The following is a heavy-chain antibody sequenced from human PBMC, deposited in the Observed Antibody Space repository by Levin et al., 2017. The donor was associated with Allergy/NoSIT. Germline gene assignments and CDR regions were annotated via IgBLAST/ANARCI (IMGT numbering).Heavy chain of an antibody. CDR2: IYYSGST. D-gene: IGHD4-11*01. J-gene: IGHJ4*02. CDR1: GGSISNYY. V-gene: IGHV4-59*01. CDR3: AGGGSDYSNYGGAGY. Sequence: SCTVSGGSISNYYWSWIQQPPGKGLEWIGYIYYSGSTNYNPSLESRVTISVDTSKNQFSLKLSSVTAADTAVYYCAGGGSDYSNYGGAGYWAQGTLVTVSS.